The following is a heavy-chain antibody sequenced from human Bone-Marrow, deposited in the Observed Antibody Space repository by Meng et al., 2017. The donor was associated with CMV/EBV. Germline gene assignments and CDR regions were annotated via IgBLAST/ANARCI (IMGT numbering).Heavy chain of an antibody. CDR2: INPNNGGT. J-gene: IGHJ4*02. V-gene: IGHV1-2*02. Sequence: KACGYTFTGYYLHWVRQAPGQGLEWMGWINPNNGGTKYAQKFQGRVTMTRDTSISTAYMELSRLRSDDTAVYYCARFELTNWGALDYWGQGTLVTVSS. CDR3: ARFELTNWGALDY. CDR1: GYTFTGYY. D-gene: IGHD7-27*01.